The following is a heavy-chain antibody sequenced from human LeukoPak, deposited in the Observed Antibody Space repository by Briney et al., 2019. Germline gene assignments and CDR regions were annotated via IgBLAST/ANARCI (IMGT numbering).Heavy chain of an antibody. CDR1: SGSISSSNYY. CDR2: ISTIGIT. V-gene: IGHV4-61*02. Sequence: SQTLSLTCTVSSGSISSSNYYWSWIRQPAGGGLEWIGRISTIGITNYNPSLISRVTISIDTSKNQFSLKLSSVTAADTAVYYCARDGCGGSCFHYYYYYMDVWGKGTTVTISS. D-gene: IGHD2-15*01. J-gene: IGHJ6*03. CDR3: ARDGCGGSCFHYYYYYMDV.